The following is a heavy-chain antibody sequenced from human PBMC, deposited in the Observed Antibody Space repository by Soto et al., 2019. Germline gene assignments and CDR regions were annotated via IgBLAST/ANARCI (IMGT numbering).Heavy chain of an antibody. CDR1: NGSVTNSNW. V-gene: IGHV4-4*02. CDR2: IHHSGST. CDR3: ASVLRVTLFRAGIVDSYYIDV. D-gene: IGHD2-21*01. J-gene: IGHJ6*03. Sequence: VQLQESGPGLVKPSGTLSLTCGVSNGSVTNSNWWSWVRQAPGKGLEWIGEIHHSGSTNFNPSLKGRVNISRDSSKHYFSLTLSSVSAADTAVYFCASVLRVTLFRAGIVDSYYIDVWGKGTTVNVAS.